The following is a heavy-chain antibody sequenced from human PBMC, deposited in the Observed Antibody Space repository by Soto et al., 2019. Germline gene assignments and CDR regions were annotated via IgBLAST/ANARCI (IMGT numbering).Heavy chain of an antibody. V-gene: IGHV3-33*01. CDR3: ARAGRYYYYYGMDV. Sequence: QVQLVESGGGVVQPGRSLRLSCAASGFTFSSYGMHWVRQAPGKGLEWVAVIWYDGSNKYYADSVKGRFTISRDNSKNTLYLQMNSLRAGDTAVYYCARAGRYYYYYGMDVWGQGTTVTVSS. CDR2: IWYDGSNK. J-gene: IGHJ6*02. CDR1: GFTFSSYG.